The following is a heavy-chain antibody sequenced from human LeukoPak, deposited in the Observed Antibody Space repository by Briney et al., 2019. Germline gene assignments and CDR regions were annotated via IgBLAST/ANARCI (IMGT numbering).Heavy chain of an antibody. D-gene: IGHD3-9*01. J-gene: IGHJ4*02. CDR1: GVSISTSRYY. CDR2: IYCTGPT. V-gene: IGHV4-39*01. Sequence: PSETLSLTCTVSGVSISTSRYYWGWIRQPPGKGLEWIGNIYCTGPTYYNASLESRVTISLDTSKNQFFLKLNSVTAADTAVYYCARTDLLTGYYYFDYWGQGALVTVSS. CDR3: ARTDLLTGYYYFDY.